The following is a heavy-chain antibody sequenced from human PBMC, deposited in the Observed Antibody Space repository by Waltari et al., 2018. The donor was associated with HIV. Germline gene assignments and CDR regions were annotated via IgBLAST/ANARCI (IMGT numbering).Heavy chain of an antibody. J-gene: IGHJ1*01. D-gene: IGHD2-15*01. CDR3: ARAQENSGGLAFQL. CDR2: MFHSGST. V-gene: IGHV4-38-2*02. CDR1: GYAIRSGSY. Sequence: QVQLQESGPGLVRPSETLSLNCTFSGYAIRSGSYWAWLRRPRGKGLEWIGSMFHSGSTYYNPSLKSRVTMSIDVTKNRISLNLKSVTATDTALYYCARAQENSGGLAFQLWGLGTLVTVSS.